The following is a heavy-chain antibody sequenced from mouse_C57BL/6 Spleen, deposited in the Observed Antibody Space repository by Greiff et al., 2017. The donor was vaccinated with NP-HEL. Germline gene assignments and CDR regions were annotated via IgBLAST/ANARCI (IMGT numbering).Heavy chain of an antibody. CDR1: GYTFTSYW. CDR3: ERLSTNAMDY. V-gene: IGHV1-69*01. Sequence: QVQLQQPGAELVMPGASVKLSCKASGYTFTSYWMHWVKQRPGQGLEWIGEIDPSDSYTNYNQNFKGKSTLTVDKPSSTAYMQLSSLTSEDSAVYYWERLSTNAMDYWGQGTSVTVSS. CDR2: IDPSDSYT. J-gene: IGHJ4*01.